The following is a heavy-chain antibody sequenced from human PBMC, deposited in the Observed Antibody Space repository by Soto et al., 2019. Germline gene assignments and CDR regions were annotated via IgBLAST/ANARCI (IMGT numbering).Heavy chain of an antibody. CDR2: ISSSSSYI. CDR3: ARESTKLGYYYYYMDV. CDR1: GFTFSSYS. V-gene: IGHV3-21*01. J-gene: IGHJ6*03. D-gene: IGHD6-13*01. Sequence: GGSLRLSCAASGFTFSSYSMNWVRQAPGKGLEWVSSISSSSSYIYYADSVKGRFTISRDNAKNSLYLQMNSLRAEDTAVYYCARESTKLGYYYYYMDVWGKGTTVTVSS.